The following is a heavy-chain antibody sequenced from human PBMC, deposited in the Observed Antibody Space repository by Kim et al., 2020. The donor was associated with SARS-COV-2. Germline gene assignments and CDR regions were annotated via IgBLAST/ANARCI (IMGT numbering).Heavy chain of an antibody. D-gene: IGHD3-10*01. CDR3: AKCPSMVRGVGAFDI. CDR2: ISGSGGST. Sequence: GGSLRLSCAASGFTFSSYAMSWVRQAPGKGLEWVSAISGSGGSTYYADSVKGRFTISRDNSKNTLYLQMNSLGAEDTAVYYCAKCPSMVRGVGAFDIWGQGTMVTVSS. V-gene: IGHV3-23*01. J-gene: IGHJ3*02. CDR1: GFTFSSYA.